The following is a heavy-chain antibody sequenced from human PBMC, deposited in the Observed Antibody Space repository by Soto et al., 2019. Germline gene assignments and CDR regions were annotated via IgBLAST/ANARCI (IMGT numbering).Heavy chain of an antibody. CDR1: GGSISPYY. CDR2: IFYSGST. V-gene: IGHV4-59*01. Sequence: SETLSLTCTVSGGSISPYYWSWIRHPPGKALEWIGYIFYSGSTNYNPSLESRVTISVDMSKNQFSLKLSSVTAADTAVYYCARDAPPADYWGQGTLVTVSS. J-gene: IGHJ4*02. CDR3: ARDAPPADY.